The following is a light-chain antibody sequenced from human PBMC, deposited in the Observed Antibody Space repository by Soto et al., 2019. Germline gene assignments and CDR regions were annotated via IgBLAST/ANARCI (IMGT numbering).Light chain of an antibody. CDR3: QQYSSWPFT. CDR2: GAS. V-gene: IGKV3-15*01. CDR1: QSVSNN. J-gene: IGKJ3*01. Sequence: EIVLPQSPATLSVFPGEKATLSCGASQSVSNNLAWYHQKPGQAPRPLIYGASTRATGVPARFSGSGPGTEFTLTISSLQSEDAAIYYCQQYSSWPFTFGPGTKVAIE.